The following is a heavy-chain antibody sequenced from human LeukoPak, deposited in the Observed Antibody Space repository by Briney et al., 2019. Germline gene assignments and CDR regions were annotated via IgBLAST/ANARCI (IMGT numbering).Heavy chain of an antibody. CDR2: ISSSGSTI. V-gene: IGHV3-11*04. CDR3: ARVYWRIAVAGWYFDY. Sequence: PGGSLRLSCAASGFTFSDYYMSWIRQAPGKGLEWVSYISSSGSTIYYADSVKGRFTISRDNAKNSLYLQVNSLRAEDTAVYYCARVYWRIAVAGWYFDYWGQGTLVTVSS. CDR1: GFTFSDYY. D-gene: IGHD6-19*01. J-gene: IGHJ4*02.